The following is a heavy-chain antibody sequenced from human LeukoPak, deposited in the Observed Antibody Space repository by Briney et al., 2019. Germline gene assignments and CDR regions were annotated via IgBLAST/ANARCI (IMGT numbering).Heavy chain of an antibody. CDR1: GFTSSDYG. CDR3: SRVPIRTVTWIVVLRGHDVFDV. Sequence: PGGSLRLSCTASGFTSSDYGMTWFRQVPGKGLEWVGCIRSKAYGGSTEYAASVQGRFTISRDDSKSVAYLHMDSLTVEDTAVYYCSRVPIRTVTWIVVLRGHDVFDVWGQGTVVTVSS. J-gene: IGHJ3*01. CDR2: IRSKAYGGST. V-gene: IGHV3-49*03. D-gene: IGHD3-22*01.